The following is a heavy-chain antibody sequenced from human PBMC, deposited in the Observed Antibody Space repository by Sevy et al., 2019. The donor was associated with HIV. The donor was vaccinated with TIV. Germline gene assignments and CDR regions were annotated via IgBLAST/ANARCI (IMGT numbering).Heavy chain of an antibody. CDR1: GFTCSTYA. J-gene: IGHJ6*02. V-gene: IGHV3-23*01. D-gene: IGHD2-15*01. CDR2: ISRSGRST. CDR3: AKGYCDGGSCPRDYYYYGMDV. Sequence: GGSLRLSCAASGFTCSTYAMNWVRQAPGKGLEWVSSISRSGRSTYSADSVEGRFTISRDNFKNTLYLQLSSLRVDDTAVYYCAKGYCDGGSCPRDYYYYGMDVWGQGTTVTVSS.